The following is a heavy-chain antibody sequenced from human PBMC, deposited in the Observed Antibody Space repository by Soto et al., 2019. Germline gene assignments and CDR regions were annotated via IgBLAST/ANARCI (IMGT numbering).Heavy chain of an antibody. CDR2: ISGTGSPT. CDR1: GFTFSSYA. CDR3: ARDMSGGTYNYYYGMDV. Sequence: PGGSLRLSCAASGFTFSSYAMTWVRQAPGRGLEWVSAISGTGSPTYYADSVMGRFTISRDNSKNTLYLQMNSLRADDTAVYYCARDMSGGTYNYYYGMDVWGQGTKVTVSS. J-gene: IGHJ6*02. V-gene: IGHV3-23*01. D-gene: IGHD1-26*01.